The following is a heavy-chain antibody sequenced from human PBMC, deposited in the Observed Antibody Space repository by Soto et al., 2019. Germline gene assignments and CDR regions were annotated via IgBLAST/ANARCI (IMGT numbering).Heavy chain of an antibody. V-gene: IGHV3-23*01. CDR3: AKDMRTIVVVVAATPKGTDAFDI. Sequence: GGSLRLSCAASGFTFSSYAMSWVRQAPGKGLEWVSAISGSGGSTYYADSVKGRFTISRDNSKNTLYLQMNSLRAEDTAVYYCAKDMRTIVVVVAATPKGTDAFDIWGQGTMVTVSS. J-gene: IGHJ3*02. CDR1: GFTFSSYA. CDR2: ISGSGGST. D-gene: IGHD2-15*01.